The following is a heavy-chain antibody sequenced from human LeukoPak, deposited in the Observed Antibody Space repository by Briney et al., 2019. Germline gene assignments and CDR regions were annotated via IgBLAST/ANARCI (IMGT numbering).Heavy chain of an antibody. Sequence: SQTLSLTCTVSGGSISSGGYYWSWIRQHPGKGLEWIGYIYYSGSTYYNPSLKSRVTISVDTSKNQFSLKLSSVTAADTAVYYCARGGYSYADYYYYGMDVWGQGTTVTVSS. J-gene: IGHJ6*02. CDR2: IYYSGST. V-gene: IGHV4-31*03. CDR3: ARGGYSYADYYYYGMDV. D-gene: IGHD5-18*01. CDR1: GGSISSGGYY.